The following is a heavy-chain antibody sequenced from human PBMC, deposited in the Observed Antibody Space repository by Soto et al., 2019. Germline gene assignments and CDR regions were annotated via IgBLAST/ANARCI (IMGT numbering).Heavy chain of an antibody. D-gene: IGHD3-22*01. V-gene: IGHV3-23*01. CDR3: ARDGGPVVITFDF. CDR1: GLSFDTYA. Sequence: EVQLLESGGGWVKPGGSLRLSCEVSGLSFDTYAMSWVRQAPGKGLEWVSVISGSGGNIWYADSVKDRFTISRDNSKNTLYLQMSSLRVEDTAVYYCARDGGPVVITFDFWGQGTLVTVSS. J-gene: IGHJ4*02. CDR2: ISGSGGNI.